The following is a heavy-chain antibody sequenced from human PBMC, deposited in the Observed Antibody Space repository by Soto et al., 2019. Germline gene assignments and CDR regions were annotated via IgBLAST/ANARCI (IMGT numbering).Heavy chain of an antibody. D-gene: IGHD5-18*01. CDR1: GGSISSGGYS. J-gene: IGHJ4*02. CDR3: ARGYGRNFDY. Sequence: LSLTCAVSGGSISSGGYSWSWIRQPPGKGLEWIGSIYYSGSTYYNPSLKSRVTISVDTSKNQFSLKLSSVTAADTAVYYCARGYGRNFDYWGQGTLVTVSS. CDR2: IYYSGST. V-gene: IGHV4-30-2*01.